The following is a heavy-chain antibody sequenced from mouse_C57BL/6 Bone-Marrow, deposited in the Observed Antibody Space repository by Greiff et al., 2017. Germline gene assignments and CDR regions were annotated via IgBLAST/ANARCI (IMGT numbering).Heavy chain of an antibody. CDR2: INPSSGYT. J-gene: IGHJ4*01. V-gene: IGHV1-4*01. D-gene: IGHD1-1*01. CDR1: GYTFTSYT. Sequence: VQLQQSGAELARPGASVKMSCKASGYTFTSYTMHWVKQRPGQGLEWIGYINPSSGYTKYNQQFKDKATLTADKSSSTAYMQLSSLTSEDAAVYYSARSYSYYAMDYWGQGTSVTVSS. CDR3: ARSYSYYAMDY.